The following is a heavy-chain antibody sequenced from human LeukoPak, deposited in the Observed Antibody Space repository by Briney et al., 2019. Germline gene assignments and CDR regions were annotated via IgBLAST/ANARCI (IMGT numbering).Heavy chain of an antibody. CDR2: IRYDGSNK. CDR3: AKDPKWGSPYYFDY. Sequence: PGGSLRLSCVASGFTFSSYGMHWVRQAPGKGLEWVAFIRYDGSNKYYADSVKGRFTLSRDNSKNTLYLQMNSLRAEDTAVYYCAKDPKWGSPYYFDYWGQGTLVTVSS. J-gene: IGHJ4*02. D-gene: IGHD7-27*01. CDR1: GFTFSSYG. V-gene: IGHV3-30*02.